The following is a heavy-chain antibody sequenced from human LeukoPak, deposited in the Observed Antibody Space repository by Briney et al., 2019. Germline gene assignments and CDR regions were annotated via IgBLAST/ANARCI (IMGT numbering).Heavy chain of an antibody. J-gene: IGHJ5*02. CDR1: GGSFSGYY. CDR3: ARGHALKYYDFWSGYGGPNWFDP. CDR2: INHSGST. V-gene: IGHV4-34*01. Sequence: SETLSLTCAVYGGSFSGYYWSWIRQPPGKGLEWIGEINHSGSTNYNPSLKSRVTISVDTSKNQFSLKLSSVTAADTAVYYCARGHALKYYDFWSGYGGPNWFDPWGQGTLVTVSS. D-gene: IGHD3-3*01.